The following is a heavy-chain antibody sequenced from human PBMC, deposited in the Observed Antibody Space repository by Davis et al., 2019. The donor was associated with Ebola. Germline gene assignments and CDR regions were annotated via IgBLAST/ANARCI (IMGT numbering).Heavy chain of an antibody. Sequence: GESLKISCTASGFSLSPFGMSWIRQAPGKGLEWVSYISSSGSTIYYADSVKGRFTISRDNAKNSLYLQMNSLRAEDTAVYYCARVSSYYGMDVWGQGTTVTVSS. CDR2: ISSSGSTI. CDR1: GFSLSPFG. V-gene: IGHV3-11*01. CDR3: ARVSSYYGMDV. J-gene: IGHJ6*02.